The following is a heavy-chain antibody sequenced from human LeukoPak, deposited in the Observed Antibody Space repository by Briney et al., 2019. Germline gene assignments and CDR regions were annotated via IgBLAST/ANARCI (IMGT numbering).Heavy chain of an antibody. CDR3: AREATYSGSHPFDY. V-gene: IGHV6-1*01. CDR1: GDSVSSNSAA. J-gene: IGHJ4*02. Sequence: SQTLSLTCGISGDSVSSNSAAWNWIRQSPSRGLEWLGRIYYRSGWYNDYAVSVESRITINPDTSKSQFSLQLNSVTPEDTAVYYCAREATYSGSHPFDYWGQGTLVTVSS. CDR2: IYYRSGWYN. D-gene: IGHD1-26*01.